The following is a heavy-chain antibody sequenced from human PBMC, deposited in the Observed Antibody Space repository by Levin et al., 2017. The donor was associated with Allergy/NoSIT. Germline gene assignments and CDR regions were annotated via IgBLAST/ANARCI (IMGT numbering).Heavy chain of an antibody. CDR1: GYTFTGYY. CDR3: AAYNWNDVDAFDI. Sequence: GASVKVSCKASGYTFTGYYMHWVRQAPGQGLEWMGRINPNSGGTNYAQKFQGRVTMTRDTSISTAYMELSRLRSDDTAVYYCAAYNWNDVDAFDIWGQGTMVTVSS. J-gene: IGHJ3*02. D-gene: IGHD1-1*01. V-gene: IGHV1-2*06. CDR2: INPNSGGT.